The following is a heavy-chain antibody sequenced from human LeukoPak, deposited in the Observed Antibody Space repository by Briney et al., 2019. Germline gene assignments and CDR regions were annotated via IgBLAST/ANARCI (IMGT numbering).Heavy chain of an antibody. CDR2: VNREGTTT. Sequence: GGSLRLSCAASGFTFNTYWMHWARQAPGKRLVWVARVNREGTTTAYADSVKGRFIISRDNSKNTLYLQMNNLRAEDTAVYYCARDSDWILFDYWGQGTPVTVSS. V-gene: IGHV3-74*03. J-gene: IGHJ4*02. CDR3: ARDSDWILFDY. CDR1: GFTFNTYW. D-gene: IGHD2-2*03.